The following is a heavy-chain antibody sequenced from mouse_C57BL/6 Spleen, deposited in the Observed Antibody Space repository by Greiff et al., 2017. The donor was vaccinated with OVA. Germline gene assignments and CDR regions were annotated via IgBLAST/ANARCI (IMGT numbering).Heavy chain of an antibody. CDR2: IWSGGST. J-gene: IGHJ3*01. CDR1: GFSLTSYG. D-gene: IGHD5-5*01. V-gene: IGHV2-2*01. CDR3: ARNGLPEGFAY. Sequence: VKVVESGPGLVQPSQSLSITCTVSGFSLTSYGVHWVRQSPGKGLEWLGVIWSGGSTDYNAAFISRLSISKDNSKSQVFFKMNSLQADDTAIYYCARNGLPEGFAYWGQGTLVTVSA.